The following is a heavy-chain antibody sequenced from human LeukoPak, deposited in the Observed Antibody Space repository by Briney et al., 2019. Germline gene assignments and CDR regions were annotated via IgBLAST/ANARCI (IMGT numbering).Heavy chain of an antibody. Sequence: SETLSLTCTVSGGSISSYYWSWTRQPPGKGLEWIGYIYYSGSTNYNPSLKSRVTIPVDTSKNQFSLKLSSVTAADTAVYYCAREGGTVTTSDDAFDIWGQGTWSPSLQ. V-gene: IGHV4-59*01. CDR3: AREGGTVTTSDDAFDI. D-gene: IGHD4-17*01. CDR2: IYYSGST. CDR1: GGSISSYY. J-gene: IGHJ3*02.